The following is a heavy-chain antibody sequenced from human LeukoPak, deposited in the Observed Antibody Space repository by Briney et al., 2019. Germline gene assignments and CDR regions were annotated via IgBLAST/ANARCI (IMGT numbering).Heavy chain of an antibody. CDR3: ARDLIAVAGTFDY. Sequence: PGGSLRLSCAASGFTFSSYSMNWVRQAPGKGLEWVSSISSSSSYIHYADSVKGRFTISRDNAKNSLYLQMNSLRAEDTAVYYCARDLIAVAGTFDYWGQGTLVTVSS. CDR2: ISSSSSYI. V-gene: IGHV3-21*01. D-gene: IGHD6-19*01. J-gene: IGHJ4*02. CDR1: GFTFSSYS.